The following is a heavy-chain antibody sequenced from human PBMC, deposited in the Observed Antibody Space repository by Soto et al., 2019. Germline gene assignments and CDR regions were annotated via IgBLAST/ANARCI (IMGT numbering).Heavy chain of an antibody. CDR2: IIPIFGTA. J-gene: IGHJ6*02. Sequence: SVKVSCKASGGNFSSYAISWVRQAPGQGLEWMGGIIPIFGTANYAQKFQGRVTITADESTSTAYMELSSLRSEDTAVYYCARAYYYDSSGYPDYYYYGMDVWGQGTTVTV. V-gene: IGHV1-69*13. CDR1: GGNFSSYA. CDR3: ARAYYYDSSGYPDYYYYGMDV. D-gene: IGHD3-22*01.